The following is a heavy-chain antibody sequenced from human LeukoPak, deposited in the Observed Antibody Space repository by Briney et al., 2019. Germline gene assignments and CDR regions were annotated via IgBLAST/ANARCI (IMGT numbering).Heavy chain of an antibody. CDR3: ARTIDSNSPWDAFDI. CDR1: GGSFSGYY. D-gene: IGHD4-11*01. CDR2: INHCGCT. V-gene: IGHV4-34*01. Sequence: PWETVSLTCAVYGGSFSGYYRSWIRQPPGKGLEWIGEINHCGCTNYNPSLKSRVTISVDTSKNQFSLKLSSVTAADTAVYYCARTIDSNSPWDAFDIWGQGRRVRVSS. J-gene: IGHJ3*02.